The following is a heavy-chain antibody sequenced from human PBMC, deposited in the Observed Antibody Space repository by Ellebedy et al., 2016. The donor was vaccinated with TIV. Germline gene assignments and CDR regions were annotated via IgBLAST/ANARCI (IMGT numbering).Heavy chain of an antibody. J-gene: IGHJ4*02. V-gene: IGHV5-51*01. Sequence: PGGSLRLSCKGSGYSFINYWIGWVRQMPGKGLEWMAIIYPGDSNTSHNPSLQGQVTISADRSISTVYLQWSSLKASDTAMYYCVRYDGPSGNFDYWGQGTLVTVSS. CDR3: VRYDGPSGNFDY. CDR2: IYPGDSNT. CDR1: GYSFINYW. D-gene: IGHD1-26*01.